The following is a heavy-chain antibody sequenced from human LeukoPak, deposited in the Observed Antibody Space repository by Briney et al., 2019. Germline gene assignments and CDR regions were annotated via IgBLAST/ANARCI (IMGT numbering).Heavy chain of an antibody. J-gene: IGHJ3*02. Sequence: SETLSLTCAVSGGSISSNNWWGWVRQPPGKGLEWIGEIYHSGSPNYNPSLKSRVTISVDKSRNHFSLNLSSVTAADTAVYYCARGCSGGSCYEAFDIWGQGTMVTVSS. CDR1: GGSISSNNW. V-gene: IGHV4-4*02. CDR2: IYHSGSP. CDR3: ARGCSGGSCYEAFDI. D-gene: IGHD2-15*01.